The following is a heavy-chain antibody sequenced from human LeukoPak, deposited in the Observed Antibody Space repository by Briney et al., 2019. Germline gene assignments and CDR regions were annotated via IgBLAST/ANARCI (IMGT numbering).Heavy chain of an antibody. D-gene: IGHD6-19*01. V-gene: IGHV3-74*01. CDR3: ARPPYSSGTFDL. Sequence: GGSLRLSCAASGFTFSKYWMHWVRQPPGKGLVWVSRIDNDGTSTIYADSVKGRFTISRDNAENTLYLQMNSLRVEDTGVYYCARPPYSSGTFDLWGRGTLVTVSP. J-gene: IGHJ2*01. CDR1: GFTFSKYW. CDR2: IDNDGTST.